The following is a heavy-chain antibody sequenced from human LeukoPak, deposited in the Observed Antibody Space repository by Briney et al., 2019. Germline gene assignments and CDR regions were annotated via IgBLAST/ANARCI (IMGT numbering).Heavy chain of an antibody. CDR2: IYHSGST. D-gene: IGHD4-17*01. CDR3: ARAVYGDYTHDY. J-gene: IGHJ4*02. CDR1: GGSISSGGYS. Sequence: PSETLSLTCAVSGGSISSGGYSWSWIRQPPGKGLEWIGYIYHSGSTYYNPSLKSRVTISVDRSKNQFSLKLSSVTAADTAVYYCARAVYGDYTHDYWGQGTLVTVSS. V-gene: IGHV4-30-2*01.